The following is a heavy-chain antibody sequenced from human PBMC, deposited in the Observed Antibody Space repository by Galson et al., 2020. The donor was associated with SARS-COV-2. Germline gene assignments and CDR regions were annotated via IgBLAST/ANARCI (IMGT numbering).Heavy chain of an antibody. CDR1: GYSISSGYY. V-gene: IGHV4-38-2*01. Sequence: SETLSLTCAVSGYSISSGYYWGWIRQPPGKGLEWIGTIDHSGSTYFNPSLKSRVTISVDTSKNQFSLKLRSVTAADTAVYYYARHMGWIQLDALDYWGQGALVTVSS. D-gene: IGHD5-18*01. CDR3: ARHMGWIQLDALDY. J-gene: IGHJ4*02. CDR2: IDHSGST.